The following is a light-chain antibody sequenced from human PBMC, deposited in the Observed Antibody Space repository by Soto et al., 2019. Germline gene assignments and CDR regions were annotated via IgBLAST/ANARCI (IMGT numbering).Light chain of an antibody. CDR1: SSDVGGYNY. J-gene: IGLJ2*01. Sequence: QPVLTQPRSVSGSPGQSITISCSGTSSDVGGYNYVSWYQRHPGKAPKLIIYDVTERPSGVPDRFSGSKSGNTASLTISGLQAEDEADYYCCSYAGSFTVLFGGGTKLTVL. CDR2: DVT. V-gene: IGLV2-11*01. CDR3: CSYAGSFTVL.